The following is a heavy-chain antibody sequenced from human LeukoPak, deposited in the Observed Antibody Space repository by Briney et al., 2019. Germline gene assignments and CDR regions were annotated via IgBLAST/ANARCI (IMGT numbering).Heavy chain of an antibody. J-gene: IGHJ4*02. CDR1: GFTFSSYA. D-gene: IGHD3-10*01. Sequence: GGSLRLSCAASGFTFSSYAMSWVRQAPGKGLEWVSAISGSGGSTYYADSVKGRFTISSDNSTNTLYLQMNSLRAEDTAVYYCAKAADVLLWFGEPGGYYFDYWGQGTLVTVSS. V-gene: IGHV3-23*01. CDR3: AKAADVLLWFGEPGGYYFDY. CDR2: ISGSGGST.